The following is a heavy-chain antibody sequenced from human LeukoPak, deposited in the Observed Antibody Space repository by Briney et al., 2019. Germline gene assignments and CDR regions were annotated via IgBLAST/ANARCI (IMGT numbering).Heavy chain of an antibody. CDR2: ISNDK. CDR3: TKDSQGFYGGPWYGTYGMDV. CDR1: GFTFTSYA. D-gene: IGHD3-16*01. Sequence: GGSLRLSCVVSGFTFTSYAMSWVRQAPGKGLEWVSTISNDKHYADSVRGRFTISRDDSRKTVFLQMNSLTPEDAAIYYCTKDSQGFYGGPWYGTYGMDVWGQGTTVTVSS. J-gene: IGHJ6*02. V-gene: IGHV3-23*05.